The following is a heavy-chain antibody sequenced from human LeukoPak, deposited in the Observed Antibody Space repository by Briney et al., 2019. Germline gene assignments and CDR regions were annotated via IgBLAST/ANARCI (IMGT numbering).Heavy chain of an antibody. Sequence: GGSLRLSCAASGFTFSDYYMSWIRQAPGKGLEWVSYISSSGSTIYYADSVKGRFTISRGNAKNSLYLQMNSLRAEDTAVYYCARAEVMGATNYWGQGTLVTVSS. J-gene: IGHJ4*02. V-gene: IGHV3-11*01. CDR3: ARAEVMGATNY. CDR2: ISSSGSTI. D-gene: IGHD1-26*01. CDR1: GFTFSDYY.